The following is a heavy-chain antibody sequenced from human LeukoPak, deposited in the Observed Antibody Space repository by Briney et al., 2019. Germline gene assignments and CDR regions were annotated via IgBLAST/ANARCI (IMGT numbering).Heavy chain of an antibody. V-gene: IGHV3-7*03. CDR3: ARDQYDTWSRRGNFDS. D-gene: IGHD3-3*01. J-gene: IGHJ4*02. CDR1: GFTFSKYG. CDR2: IKLDGSEK. Sequence: PGGSLRLSCAASGFTFSKYGMNWVRQAPGKGLEWVANIKLDGSEKNYVDSVKGRFTISRDNTKNSLYLQMNSLRAEDTAVFYCARDQYDTWSRRGNFDSWGQGTLVIVSS.